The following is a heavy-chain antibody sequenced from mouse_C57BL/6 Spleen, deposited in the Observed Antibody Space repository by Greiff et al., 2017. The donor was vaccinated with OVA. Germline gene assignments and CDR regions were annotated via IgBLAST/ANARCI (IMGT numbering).Heavy chain of an antibody. Sequence: EVKLQESGPGLVKPSQSLSLTCSVTGYSITSGYYWNWIRQFPGNKLEWMGYISYDGSNNYNPSLKNRIPITRDTSKNQFFLKLNSVTTEDTATYYCATIYYGYFDYWGKGTTLTVSS. CDR3: ATIYYGYFDY. CDR2: ISYDGSN. V-gene: IGHV3-6*01. CDR1: GYSITSGYY. J-gene: IGHJ2*01. D-gene: IGHD2-1*01.